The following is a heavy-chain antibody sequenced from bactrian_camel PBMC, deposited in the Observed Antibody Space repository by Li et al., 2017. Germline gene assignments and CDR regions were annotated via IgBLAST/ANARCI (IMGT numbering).Heavy chain of an antibody. CDR2: MDSLGRT. Sequence: QVQLVESGGGSVQPGESLRLTCTFSETRYCMGWFRQPPGKDRGGVAVMDSLGRTKYADSVNGRFTISKDNSDNTLYLQMNSLKSEDTAMYYCAARPGRMTANQALVEDEYVLWGRGTQVTVS. CDR3: AARPGRMTANQALVEDEYVL. V-gene: IGHV3S53*01. J-gene: IGHJ4*01. CDR1: ETRYC. D-gene: IGHD3*01.